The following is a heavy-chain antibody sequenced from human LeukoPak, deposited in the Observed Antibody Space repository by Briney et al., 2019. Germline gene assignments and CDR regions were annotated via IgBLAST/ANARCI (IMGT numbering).Heavy chain of an antibody. Sequence: PSETLSLTCTVSGGSISSNYYWSWIRQPAGKGLEYIGRIYNSGITNYNPSLKSRVTISVDTSKNQFSLKLSSVTAADTAVYYCARDKYYYDSSGYYYFDYWGQGTLVTVSS. V-gene: IGHV4-4*07. CDR1: GGSISSNYY. CDR3: ARDKYYYDSSGYYYFDY. D-gene: IGHD3-22*01. CDR2: IYNSGIT. J-gene: IGHJ4*02.